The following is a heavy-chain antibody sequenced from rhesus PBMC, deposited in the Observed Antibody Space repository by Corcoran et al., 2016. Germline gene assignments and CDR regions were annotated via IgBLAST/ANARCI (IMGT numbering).Heavy chain of an antibody. D-gene: IGHD6-25*01. CDR1: GYSISSGYD. V-gene: IGHV4-76*01. CDR3: ARRAFIAAAGTLFDY. Sequence: QVQLQESGPGVVKPSETLSLTCAVSGYSISSGYDWSWIRQPPGKGLEWIGYIYGSSGSTNYNPSLKNLLNISKDTSKIQFSLKLSSVTAADTAGYYCARRAFIAAAGTLFDYWGQGVLVTFSS. J-gene: IGHJ4*01. CDR2: IYGSSGST.